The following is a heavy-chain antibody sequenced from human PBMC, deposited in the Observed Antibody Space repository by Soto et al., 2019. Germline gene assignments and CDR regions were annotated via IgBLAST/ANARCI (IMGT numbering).Heavy chain of an antibody. D-gene: IGHD1-1*01. CDR2: IRSKANSYGT. CDR1: GFTFSGSA. J-gene: IGHJ3*02. V-gene: IGHV3-73*01. CDR3: HWNDDHAFDI. Sequence: GGSLRLSCAASGFTFSGSAMHWVRQASGKGLEWVGRIRSKANSYGTANAASVKGRFTISRDDSKNTAYLQMNSLKTEDTDVYYCHWNDDHAFDIWGQGTMVTVSS.